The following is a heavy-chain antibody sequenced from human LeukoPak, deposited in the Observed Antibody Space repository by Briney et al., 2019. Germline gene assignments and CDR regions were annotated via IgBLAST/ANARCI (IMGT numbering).Heavy chain of an antibody. V-gene: IGHV4-4*07. CDR3: ARGSAAAGTYEIDY. D-gene: IGHD6-13*01. CDR1: GVSVNIYY. CDR2: LYTNGSA. Sequence: SETLSLACTVSGVSVNIYYWSWIRQPAGKGLEWIGRLYTNGSANYNPSLKSRVTMSLDTSKNQLSLKLSSVTAADTSVYYCARGSAAAGTYEIDYWGQGTLVTVSS. J-gene: IGHJ4*02.